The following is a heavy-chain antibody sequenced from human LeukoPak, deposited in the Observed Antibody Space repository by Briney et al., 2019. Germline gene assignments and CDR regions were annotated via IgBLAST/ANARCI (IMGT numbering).Heavy chain of an antibody. V-gene: IGHV4-34*01. CDR2: INHSGST. D-gene: IGHD2-2*01. J-gene: IGHJ5*02. CDR1: GGSFSGYY. CDR3: ARDSGRGYCSSTSCYSPFDP. Sequence: SETLSLTCAVYGGSFSGYYWSWIRQPPGKGLEWIGEINHSGSTNYNPSLKSRVTISVDTSKNQFSLKLSSVTAADTAVYYCARDSGRGYCSSTSCYSPFDPWGQGTLVTVSS.